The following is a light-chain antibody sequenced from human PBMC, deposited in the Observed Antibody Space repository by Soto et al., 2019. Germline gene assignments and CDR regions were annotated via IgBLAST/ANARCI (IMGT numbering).Light chain of an antibody. CDR2: DAS. V-gene: IGKV3-11*01. J-gene: IGKJ5*01. CDR3: QQRSNWPS. Sequence: IVLTQSPATLSLSPGERATLSCRASQSVSSYLAWYQHKPGQAPRLLIYDASNRATGIPARFSGSVSGTDFTLTISSLEPEDFALYYCQQRSNWPSFGQGTRLEIK. CDR1: QSVSSY.